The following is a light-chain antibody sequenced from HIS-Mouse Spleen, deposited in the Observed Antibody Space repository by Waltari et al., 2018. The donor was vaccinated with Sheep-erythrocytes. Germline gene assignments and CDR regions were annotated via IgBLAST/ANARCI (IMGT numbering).Light chain of an antibody. CDR1: SSDVGSYNL. V-gene: IGLV2-14*02. J-gene: IGLJ2*01. CDR3: QSYDSSLSGYVV. CDR2: EGS. Sequence: QSALTQPASVSGSPGQSITISCTGTSSDVGSYNLVSWYQQHPGKAPKLMIYEGSKRPSGVSNRFAGSKSGTSASLAITGLQAEDEAGYYCQSYDSSLSGYVVFGGGTKLTVL.